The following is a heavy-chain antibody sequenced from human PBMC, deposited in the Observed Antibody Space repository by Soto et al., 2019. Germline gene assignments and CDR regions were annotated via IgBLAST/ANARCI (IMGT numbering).Heavy chain of an antibody. Sequence: SETLSLTCTVSGGSISSGGYYWSWIRQHPGKGLEWIGYIYYSGSTYYNPSLKSRVTISVDTSKNQFSLKLSSVTAADTAVYDCARVHLFPHWLDPWGQGTLVTVSS. CDR1: GGSISSGGYY. CDR2: IYYSGST. CDR3: ARVHLFPHWLDP. J-gene: IGHJ5*02. V-gene: IGHV4-31*03.